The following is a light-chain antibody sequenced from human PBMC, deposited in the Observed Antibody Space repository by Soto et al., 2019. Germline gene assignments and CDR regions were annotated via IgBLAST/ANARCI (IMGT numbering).Light chain of an antibody. V-gene: IGLV2-14*01. CDR3: SSYAGSSLV. J-gene: IGLJ7*01. CDR2: EVS. Sequence: QSALTQPASVSGSPGQSITISCTGTSSDVGGYNYVSWYQQHPGKAPKLMIYEVSNRPSGVSNRFSGSKSGNTASLTISGLQAEDEADYYCSSYAGSSLVFGTGTQLTVL. CDR1: SSDVGGYNY.